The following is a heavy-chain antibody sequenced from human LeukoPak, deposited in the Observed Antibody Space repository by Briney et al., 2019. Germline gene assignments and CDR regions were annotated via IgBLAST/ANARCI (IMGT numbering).Heavy chain of an antibody. J-gene: IGHJ5*02. Sequence: PSETLSLTCTVSGGSISSYYWSWIRQPPGKGLEWIGYIYYSGSTNYNPSLKSRVTISVDTSKNQFSLKLSSVTAADTAVYYCARTTLIGRGVVLTNWFDPWGQGTLVTVSS. V-gene: IGHV4-59*01. CDR3: ARTTLIGRGVVLTNWFDP. D-gene: IGHD3-10*01. CDR2: IYYSGST. CDR1: GGSISSYY.